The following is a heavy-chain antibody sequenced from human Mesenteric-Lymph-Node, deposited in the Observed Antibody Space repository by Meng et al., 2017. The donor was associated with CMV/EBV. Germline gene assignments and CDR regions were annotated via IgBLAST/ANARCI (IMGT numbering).Heavy chain of an antibody. V-gene: IGHV1-2*02. CDR3: ANQLLGGFDY. J-gene: IGHJ4*02. CDR2: INPNSGGT. D-gene: IGHD2-2*01. Sequence: ASVKVSCKASGYTFTGYYIYWVRQAPGQGLEWMGWINPNSGGTNYAQKFQGRVTMTRDTSISTAYMELSRLRSDDTAVYYCANQLLGGFDYWGQGTLVTVSS. CDR1: GYTFTGYY.